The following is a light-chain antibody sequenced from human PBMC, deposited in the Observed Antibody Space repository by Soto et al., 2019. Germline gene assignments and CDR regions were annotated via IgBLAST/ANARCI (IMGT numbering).Light chain of an antibody. CDR3: EQYNNWPPIT. Sequence: EIVMTQSPATLSVSTGERATLSCRASQSVSSNLDWYQQKPGQAPRLLIYGASTRATGIPARFSGSRSGSEFTLPISSLQSEDVGVYYWEQYNNWPPITFGQGTSLEIK. V-gene: IGKV3-15*01. J-gene: IGKJ5*01. CDR1: QSVSSN. CDR2: GAS.